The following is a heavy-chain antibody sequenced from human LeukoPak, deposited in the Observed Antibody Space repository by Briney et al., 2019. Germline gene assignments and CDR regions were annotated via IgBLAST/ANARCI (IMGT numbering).Heavy chain of an antibody. CDR3: AKLQVRDFWSGYYLPYFDY. J-gene: IGHJ4*02. V-gene: IGHV3-23*01. CDR1: GFDFSSYA. CDR2: IGAYAAKT. D-gene: IGHD3-3*01. Sequence: PGGSLRLSCVASGFDFSSYAMTWVRQAPGRGLEWVSTIGAYAAKTYYADSVKGRFTTSRENSKSTLSLQMNSLRAEDTALYYCAKLQVRDFWSGYYLPYFDYWGQGTLVTVSS.